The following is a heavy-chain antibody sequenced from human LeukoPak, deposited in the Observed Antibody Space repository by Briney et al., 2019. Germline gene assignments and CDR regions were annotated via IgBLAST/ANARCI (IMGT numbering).Heavy chain of an antibody. V-gene: IGHV4-39*01. CDR2: IYYSGST. D-gene: IGHD5-18*01. CDR1: GGSISSGGYY. CDR3: ARQGYSYSLAYYFDY. J-gene: IGHJ4*02. Sequence: SETLSLTCTVSGGSISSGGYYWSWIRQPPGKGLEWIGSIYYSGSTYYNPSLKSRVTISVDTSKNQFSLKLSSVTAADTAVYYCARQGYSYSLAYYFDYWGQGTLVTVSS.